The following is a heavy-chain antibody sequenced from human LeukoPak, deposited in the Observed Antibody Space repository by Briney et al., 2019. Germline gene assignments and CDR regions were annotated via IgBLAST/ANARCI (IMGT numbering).Heavy chain of an antibody. J-gene: IGHJ4*02. CDR2: INHRGSS. Sequence: PSETLSLTCAVYGESFSAYFWNWIRQVPGKPLEYIGEINHRGSSHYNPSLKTRVTLAVDTSKNQFSLRLTSVTAADTAVYFCARGSSFDGYCSAGACDAGYYDSWGQGTPVTVSS. CDR1: GESFSAYF. CDR3: ARGSSFDGYCSAGACDAGYYDS. D-gene: IGHD2-15*01. V-gene: IGHV4-34*01.